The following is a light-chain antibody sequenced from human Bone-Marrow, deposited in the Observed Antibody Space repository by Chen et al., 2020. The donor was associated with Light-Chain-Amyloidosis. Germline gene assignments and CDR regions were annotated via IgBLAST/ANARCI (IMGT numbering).Light chain of an antibody. CDR3: QVWDRSSDRPV. CDR1: NIGSTS. Sequence: SYVLTQPSSVSVAPGQTATIACGGNNIGSTSVHWYQQTPGQAPLLVVYDDSDRPSGIPERLSGSNSGNTTTLTISRVKAGDDADYYYQVWDRSSDRPVFGGGTKLTVL. V-gene: IGLV3-21*02. J-gene: IGLJ3*02. CDR2: DDS.